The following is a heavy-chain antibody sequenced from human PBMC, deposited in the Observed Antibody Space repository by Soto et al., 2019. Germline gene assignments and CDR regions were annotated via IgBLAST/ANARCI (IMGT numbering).Heavy chain of an antibody. D-gene: IGHD3-3*01. J-gene: IGHJ6*02. V-gene: IGHV3-23*01. CDR3: AKGAGYDFWSGSKPDPEQAGMDV. CDR1: GFTFSSYA. Sequence: PGGSLRLSCAASGFTFSSYAMSWVRQAPGKGLEWVSAISGSGGSTYYADSVKGRFTISRDNAKNTLYLQMNSLRAEDTAVYYCAKGAGYDFWSGSKPDPEQAGMDVWGQGTTVTVSS. CDR2: ISGSGGST.